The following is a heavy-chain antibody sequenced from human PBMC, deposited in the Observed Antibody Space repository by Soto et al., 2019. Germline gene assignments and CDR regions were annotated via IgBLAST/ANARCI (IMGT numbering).Heavy chain of an antibody. CDR1: GFTFSSYG. CDR2: IWYDGSNK. V-gene: IGHV3-33*01. Sequence: QVQLVESGGGVVQPGRSLRLSCAASGFTFSSYGMHWVRQAPGKGLEWVAVIWYDGSNKYYADSVKGRVTISRANSKNTLSLEMSSLTAQDSAVHYCARGPTQFTWLFDNWAQGTL. J-gene: IGHJ4*02. CDR3: ARGPTQFTWLFDN. D-gene: IGHD6-19*01.